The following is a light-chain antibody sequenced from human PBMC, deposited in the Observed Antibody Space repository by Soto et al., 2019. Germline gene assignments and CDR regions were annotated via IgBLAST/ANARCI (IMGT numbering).Light chain of an antibody. V-gene: IGKV1-39*01. CDR3: QQTYSTPPT. J-gene: IGKJ1*01. CDR1: ENVDRY. CDR2: AAS. Sequence: DIQVTQSPSSLSSSVGDRVTITCRASENVDRYVNWYQQIPGKAPSLLISAASTLQSGVPSRFRGSGSVTSFTLTIDSLPPEDFAVYYCQQTYSTPPTFGQGTKVDIK.